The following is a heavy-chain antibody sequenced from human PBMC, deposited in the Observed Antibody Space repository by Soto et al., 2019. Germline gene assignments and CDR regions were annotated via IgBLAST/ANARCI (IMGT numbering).Heavy chain of an antibody. CDR1: GFTFSSYA. Sequence: GGSLRLSCAASGFTFSSYAMSWVRQAPGKGLEWVAVISYDGSNKYYADSVKGRFTISRDNSKNTLYLQMNSLRAEDTAVYYCARVSSSWYFEGSVDYWGQGTLVTVSS. J-gene: IGHJ4*02. V-gene: IGHV3-30-3*01. CDR2: ISYDGSNK. CDR3: ARVSSSWYFEGSVDY. D-gene: IGHD6-13*01.